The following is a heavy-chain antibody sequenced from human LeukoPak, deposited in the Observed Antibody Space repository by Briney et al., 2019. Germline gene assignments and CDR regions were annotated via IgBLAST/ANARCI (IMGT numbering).Heavy chain of an antibody. CDR1: GFTFSSYG. Sequence: GGSLRLSCAASGFTFSSYGMHWVRQAPGKGLEWVAFIRYDGSNKYYADSVKGRFTISRDNSKNTLYLQMNSLRAEDTAVYYCAKDHSMRYDFLSGYCHFDYWGQGTLVTVSS. J-gene: IGHJ4*02. CDR2: IRYDGSNK. D-gene: IGHD3-3*01. CDR3: AKDHSMRYDFLSGYCHFDY. V-gene: IGHV3-30*02.